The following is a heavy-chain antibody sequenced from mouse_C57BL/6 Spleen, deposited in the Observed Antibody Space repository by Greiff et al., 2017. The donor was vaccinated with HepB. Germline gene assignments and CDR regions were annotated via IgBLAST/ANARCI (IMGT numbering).Heavy chain of an antibody. CDR2: IDPEDGDT. CDR3: KTVNWDGAWLAD. D-gene: IGHD4-1*01. CDR1: GFNIKDYY. V-gene: IGHV14-1*01. J-gene: IGHJ3*01. Sequence: EVQLQQSGAELVRPGASVKLSCTASGFNIKDYYMHWVKQRPEQGLEWIGRIDPEDGDTEYAPKFQGKATMTADTSSNTAYLQLSSLTSEDTAVYYCKTVNWDGAWLADWGQGTLVTVSA.